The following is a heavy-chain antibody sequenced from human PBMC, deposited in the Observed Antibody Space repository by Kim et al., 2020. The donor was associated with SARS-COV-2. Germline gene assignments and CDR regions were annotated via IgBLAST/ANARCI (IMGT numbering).Heavy chain of an antibody. CDR3: AKVHLTRRGAGCGMDV. V-gene: IGHV3-23*01. D-gene: IGHD3-9*01. CDR2: LNGNGGAT. CDR1: GFTFSDYA. J-gene: IGHJ6*02. Sequence: GGSLRLSCGASGFTFSDYAMSWVRQAPGKGLAWVSTLNGNGGATYYADSVRGRFIISRDNSKNTLFLQMNSLRAEDTAVYYCAKVHLTRRGAGCGMDVWGQGTTVTVSS.